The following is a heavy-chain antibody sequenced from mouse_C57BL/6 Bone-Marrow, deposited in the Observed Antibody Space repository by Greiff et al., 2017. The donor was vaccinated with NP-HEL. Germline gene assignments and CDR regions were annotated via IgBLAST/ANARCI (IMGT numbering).Heavy chain of an antibody. D-gene: IGHD2-2*01. Sequence: VQLQQSGPGLVKPSQSLSLTCSVTGYSITSGYYWNWIRQFPGNKLEWMGYISYDGSNNYNPSLKNRISITRDTSKNQFFLKLNSVTTEDTATYYCAREESTMVTTDYAMDYWGQGTSVTVSS. V-gene: IGHV3-6*01. CDR1: GYSITSGYY. J-gene: IGHJ4*01. CDR2: ISYDGSN. CDR3: AREESTMVTTDYAMDY.